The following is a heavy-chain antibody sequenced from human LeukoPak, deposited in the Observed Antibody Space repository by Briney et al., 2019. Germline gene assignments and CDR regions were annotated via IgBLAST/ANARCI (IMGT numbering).Heavy chain of an antibody. CDR2: IYYTGST. D-gene: IGHD1-26*01. CDR3: ARSDGAGATDY. J-gene: IGHJ4*02. V-gene: IGHV4-59*11. Sequence: SETLSLTCSVSGGSISSHYWSWMRQPPGKGLEWIGYIYYTGSTDYNPSLKSRVTITVDTSKNQLSLKLSSVTAADAAVYYCARSDGAGATDYWGQGTLVTVSS. CDR1: GGSISSHY.